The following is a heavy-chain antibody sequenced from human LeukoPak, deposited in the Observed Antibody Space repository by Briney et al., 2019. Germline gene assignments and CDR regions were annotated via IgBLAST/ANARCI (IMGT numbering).Heavy chain of an antibody. D-gene: IGHD3-22*01. V-gene: IGHV4-59*11. Sequence: SETLSLTCTVSGGSISSHYWSWIRQPPGKGLEWIGYIYYSGSTNYNPSLKSRVTISVDTSKNQFSLKLSSVTAAGTAVYYCARTPIVVVVMPSANWFDPWGQGTLVTVSS. CDR3: ARTPIVVVVMPSANWFDP. J-gene: IGHJ5*02. CDR2: IYYSGST. CDR1: GGSISSHY.